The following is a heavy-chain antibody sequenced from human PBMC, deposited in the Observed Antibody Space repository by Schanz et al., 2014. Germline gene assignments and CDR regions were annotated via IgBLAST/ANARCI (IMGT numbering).Heavy chain of an antibody. CDR2: IYPNSGGT. CDR1: GYSFTDYY. V-gene: IGHV1-2*06. Sequence: QVRLVQSGAEVKKPGASVKVSCKASGYSFTDYYLHWVRQAPGQGLEWMGRIYPNSGGTNLAQKFQGRVTMTGDTSISTAYMELSRLRSDDTAVYFCARDVGRPGHFWYFDLWGRGTLVTVSS. J-gene: IGHJ2*01. CDR3: ARDVGRPGHFWYFDL. D-gene: IGHD1-1*01.